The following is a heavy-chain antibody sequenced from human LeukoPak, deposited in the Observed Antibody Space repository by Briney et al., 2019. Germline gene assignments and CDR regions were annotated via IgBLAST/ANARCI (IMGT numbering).Heavy chain of an antibody. CDR1: GGSISSYY. CDR2: IYYSGST. Sequence: PSETLSLTCTVSGGSISSYYWSWIRQPPGKGLEWIGYIYYSGSTHYNPSLKSRVTISVDTSKNQFSLKLSSVTAADTAVYYCAAEGDTAMVINYWGQGTLVTVSS. D-gene: IGHD5-18*01. V-gene: IGHV4-59*08. CDR3: AAEGDTAMVINY. J-gene: IGHJ4*02.